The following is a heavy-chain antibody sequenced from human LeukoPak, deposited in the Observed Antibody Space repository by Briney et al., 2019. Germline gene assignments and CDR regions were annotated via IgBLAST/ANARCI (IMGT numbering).Heavy chain of an antibody. D-gene: IGHD6-19*01. CDR3: AKVGERLATVSNFDY. J-gene: IGHJ4*02. CDR2: ISYDGSNK. CDR1: GFTFSSYG. V-gene: IGHV3-30*18. Sequence: GRSLRPSCAASGFTFSSYGMHWVRQAPGKGPEWVAVISYDGSNKYYADSVKGRFTISRDNSKNTLYLQMNSLRAEDTAVYYCAKVGERLATVSNFDYWGQGTLVTVSS.